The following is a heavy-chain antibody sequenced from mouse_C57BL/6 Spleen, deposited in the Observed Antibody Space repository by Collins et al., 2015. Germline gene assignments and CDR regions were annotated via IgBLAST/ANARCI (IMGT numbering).Heavy chain of an antibody. CDR1: GYTFTSYW. CDR2: IYPGNSDT. D-gene: IGHD2-3*01. J-gene: IGHJ4*01. V-gene: IGHV1-5*01. CDR3: ARIYDGYPYAMDY. Sequence: EVQLQQSGTVLARPGTSVKMSCKTSGYTFTSYWMHWVKQRPGQGLEWIGAIYPGNSDTNYNQKFKGKAKLTAVTSASTAYMELSSLTNEDSAVYFCARIYDGYPYAMDYWGRGTSVTVSS.